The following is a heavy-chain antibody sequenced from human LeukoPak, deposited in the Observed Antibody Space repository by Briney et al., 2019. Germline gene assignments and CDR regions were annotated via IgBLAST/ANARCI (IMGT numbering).Heavy chain of an antibody. D-gene: IGHD3-10*01. CDR1: GGSISSHY. V-gene: IGHV4-59*11. CDR2: IYYSGST. CDR3: ARVTMVRGVMYYYYYYMDV. J-gene: IGHJ6*03. Sequence: SETLSLTCTVSGGSISSHYWSWIRQPPGKGLEWIGYIYYSGSTNYNPSLKSRVTISVDTSKNQFSLKLSSVTAADTAVYYCARVTMVRGVMYYYYYYMDVWGKGTTVNVSS.